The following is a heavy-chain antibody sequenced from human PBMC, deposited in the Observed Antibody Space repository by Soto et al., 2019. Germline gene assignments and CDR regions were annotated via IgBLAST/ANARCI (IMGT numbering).Heavy chain of an antibody. CDR2: VSYSGTT. Sequence: QLQLQESGPGLVKPSETLSLTCTVSGGSISTSPYFWGWIRQPPGKGLEWIGTVSYSGTTSYNPSLKIPVSISVYTSKNHFSLNLNSVTATDTAAYYCARQTLQGGCSGYGGTRVFDYWGQGTLVTVSS. V-gene: IGHV4-39*02. CDR3: ARQTLQGGCSGYGGTRVFDY. J-gene: IGHJ4*02. CDR1: GGSISTSPYF. D-gene: IGHD5-12*01.